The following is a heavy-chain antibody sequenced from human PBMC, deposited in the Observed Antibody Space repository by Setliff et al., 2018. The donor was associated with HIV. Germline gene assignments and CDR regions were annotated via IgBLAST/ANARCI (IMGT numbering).Heavy chain of an antibody. V-gene: IGHV1-69*05. Sequence: ASVKVSCKASGGTFSSYVISWVRQAPGQGPEWMGGIIPMYGVANYAQKFQGRVTITTDESTSTAYMELSSLRSEDTAVYYCALPYCGGGNCWSSASLPPAGWLDPWGQGTLVTVSS. J-gene: IGHJ5*02. CDR1: GGTFSSYV. CDR3: ALPYCGGGNCWSSASLPPAGWLDP. CDR2: IIPMYGVA. D-gene: IGHD2-15*01.